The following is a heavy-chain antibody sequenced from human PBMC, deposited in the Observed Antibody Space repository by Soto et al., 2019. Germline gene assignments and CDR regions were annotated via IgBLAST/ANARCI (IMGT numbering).Heavy chain of an antibody. V-gene: IGHV1-18*01. Sequence: QVQLVQSGAEVKKPGASVKVSCKASAYTFTSYGISWVRQAPGQGLEWMGGISAYNGNTNYAQKFQGRVTMTTDISTTTAYMELRSLRYDDTAVYFCARDSVPDYSTSSRNKYFHHWGQGTLVTVSS. CDR1: AYTFTSYG. J-gene: IGHJ1*01. D-gene: IGHD6-6*01. CDR3: ARDSVPDYSTSSRNKYFHH. CDR2: ISAYNGNT.